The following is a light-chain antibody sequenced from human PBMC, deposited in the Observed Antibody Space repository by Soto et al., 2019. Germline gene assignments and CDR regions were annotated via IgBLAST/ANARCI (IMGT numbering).Light chain of an antibody. J-gene: IGLJ3*02. Sequence: HSVLTQPPSVSGAPGQRVTISCTGSSTNIGAGYDVHWYQQRPGTAPKLLIYGNSTRPSGVPDRFSGSKSGTSASLAITGVQAEDEADYYCQYYDSSLSALFGGGTKLTVL. CDR3: QYYDSSLSAL. CDR2: GNS. CDR1: STNIGAGYD. V-gene: IGLV1-40*01.